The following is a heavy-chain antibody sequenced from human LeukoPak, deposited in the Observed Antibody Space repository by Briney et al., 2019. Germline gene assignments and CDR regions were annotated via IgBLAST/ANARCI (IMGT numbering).Heavy chain of an antibody. CDR2: ISTGSSAI. V-gene: IGHV3-48*01. Sequence: PGGSLRLSCAASGFTFSSYSMNWVRQAPGKGLEWVSYISTGSSAIYYADSVKGRFTISRDNARNSLYLQMNSLRAEDTAVYYCARDAAWPPQDSDYWGQGTLVTVSS. D-gene: IGHD2-15*01. J-gene: IGHJ4*02. CDR1: GFTFSSYS. CDR3: ARDAAWPPQDSDY.